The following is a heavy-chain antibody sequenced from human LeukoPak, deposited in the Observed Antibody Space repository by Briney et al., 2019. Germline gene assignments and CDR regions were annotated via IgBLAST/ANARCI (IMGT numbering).Heavy chain of an antibody. CDR2: IYHSGST. V-gene: IGHV4-38-2*02. Sequence: PSETLSLTCTVSGYSISSGYYWGWIRQPPGKGLEWIGSIYHSGSTYYNPSLKSRVTISVDTSKNQFSLKLSSVTAADTAVYYCARISYYYDSSGYYYEYYFDYWGQGTLVTVSS. J-gene: IGHJ4*02. CDR1: GYSISSGYY. CDR3: ARISYYYDSSGYYYEYYFDY. D-gene: IGHD3-22*01.